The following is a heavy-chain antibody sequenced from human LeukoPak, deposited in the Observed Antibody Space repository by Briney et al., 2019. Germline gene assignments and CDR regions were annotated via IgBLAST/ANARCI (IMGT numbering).Heavy chain of an antibody. CDR1: GYSISTGRY. CDR2: IYQSGST. D-gene: IGHD2-2*01. CDR3: ARSLSTAGIDY. Sequence: SETLSLTCAVSGYSISTGRYWGCIRPPPGKGLEWIGSIYQSGSTYYNPSLKSRVTIPVDISKNQFSLNLRSVTAADTAVYYCARSLSTAGIDYWGQGTLVTVSS. J-gene: IGHJ4*02. V-gene: IGHV4-38-2*01.